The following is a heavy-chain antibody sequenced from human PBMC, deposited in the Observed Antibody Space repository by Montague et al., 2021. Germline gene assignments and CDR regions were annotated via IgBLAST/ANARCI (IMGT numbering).Heavy chain of an antibody. Sequence: SLRLSCAASGFTFSSYAMSWVRQTPGQGLEWVSTMNSGSGDTDYADSVKGRFTISRDNSKNTLYLQMNSLRAEDTAVYYCARDGPRTHYFVYWGQGALVTVPS. CDR1: GFTFSSYA. V-gene: IGHV3-23*01. CDR2: MNSGSGDT. J-gene: IGHJ4*02. D-gene: IGHD2-2*01. CDR3: ARDGPRTHYFVY.